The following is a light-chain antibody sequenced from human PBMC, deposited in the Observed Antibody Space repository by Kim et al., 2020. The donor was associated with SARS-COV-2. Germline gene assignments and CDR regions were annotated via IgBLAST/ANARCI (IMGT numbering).Light chain of an antibody. CDR1: KSIRSY. CDR2: AAA. CDR3: QQSYSTQYT. V-gene: IGKV1-39*01. Sequence: SASVGDRVTNTCRESKSIRSYLNWYQQKPGKAPKLLIYAAASLQSGVPSSFSGSGSGTDFTLTISSLQPEDFATYYCQQSYSTQYTFGQGTKLEI. J-gene: IGKJ2*01.